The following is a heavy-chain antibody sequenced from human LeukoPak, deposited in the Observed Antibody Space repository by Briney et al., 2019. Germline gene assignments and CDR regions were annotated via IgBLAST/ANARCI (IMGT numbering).Heavy chain of an antibody. Sequence: SETLSLTCTVSGGSISNDYWSWIRQPAGKGLEWIGRIFPSGNTNYSPSLKSRVTISVDTSKNQFSLKLSSVTAADTAVYYCARLSSLANIAARGRTWLDPWGQGSLVTVSS. CDR3: ARLSSLANIAARGRTWLDP. J-gene: IGHJ5*02. CDR2: IFPSGNT. V-gene: IGHV4-4*07. D-gene: IGHD6-6*01. CDR1: GGSISNDY.